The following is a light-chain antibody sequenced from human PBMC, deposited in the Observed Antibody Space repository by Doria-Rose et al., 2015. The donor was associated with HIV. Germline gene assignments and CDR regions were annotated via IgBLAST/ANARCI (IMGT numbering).Light chain of an antibody. CDR2: DIT. V-gene: IGLV1-40*01. J-gene: IGLJ3*02. CDR3: QSYDSSLGAWV. CDR1: NSNIRGNYD. Sequence: TQSPSVSGAPGQRVTISCTGSNSNIRGNYDVHWYQQLPGAAPKLLIHDITNRPSGVPDRFSGSKSGTSASLAITGLQGEDEADYYCQSYDSSLGAWVFGGGTKLTVL.